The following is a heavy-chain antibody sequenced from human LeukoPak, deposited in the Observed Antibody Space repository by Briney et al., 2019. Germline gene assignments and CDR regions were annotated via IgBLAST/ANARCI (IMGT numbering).Heavy chain of an antibody. V-gene: IGHV2-5*02. CDR2: IFWDDNQ. CDR3: AHRDMLFGVVITFDY. Sequence: SGPTLVNPTQTLTLTCSFSGFSLSSNGVGVGWIRQPPGKALEWLAFIFWDDNQHYNPSLKTRLTITKDTSKNQVVLTMTNMDPVDIATYYCAHRDMLFGVVITFDYWSQGTLVTVSS. CDR1: GFSLSSNGVG. J-gene: IGHJ4*02. D-gene: IGHD3-3*01.